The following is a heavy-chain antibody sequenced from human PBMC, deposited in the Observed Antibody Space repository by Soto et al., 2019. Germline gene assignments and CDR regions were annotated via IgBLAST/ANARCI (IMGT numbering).Heavy chain of an antibody. J-gene: IGHJ4*02. CDR1: GGSISSGDHY. CDR3: ARVQGHWKQIDN. CDR2: MNHIGST. V-gene: IGHV4-30-4*01. D-gene: IGHD1-1*01. Sequence: QVQLQESGPGLVKPSQTLSLTCTVSGGSISSGDHYWSWVRQPPGKGMEGIGYMNHIGSTYYNPSLRSRIIISVDTSKNQFSLQLSSVTAADTAVYYCARVQGHWKQIDNWGQGTLVTVPS.